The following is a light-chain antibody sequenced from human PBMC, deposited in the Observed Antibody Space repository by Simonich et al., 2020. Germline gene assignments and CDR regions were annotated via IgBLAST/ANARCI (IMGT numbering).Light chain of an antibody. J-gene: IGKJ1*01. CDR2: WAF. CDR1: QSVLYSSNNKNY. V-gene: IGKV4-1*01. Sequence: DIVMTQSPDSLAVSLGERATINCKSSQSVLYSSNNKNYLAWYQQKPGQPPKLLIYWAFTRKSGVPDRFRGSGSGTDFTLTISSLQAEDVAVYYCQQYYSTPWTFGQGTKVEIK. CDR3: QQYYSTPWT.